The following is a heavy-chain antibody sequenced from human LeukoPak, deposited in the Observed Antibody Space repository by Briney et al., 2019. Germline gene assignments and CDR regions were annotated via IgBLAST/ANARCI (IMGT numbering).Heavy chain of an antibody. Sequence: SETLSLTCAVYGGSFSGYYWSWLRQPPGKGLEWIGEINHSGSTNYNPSLKSRVTISVDTSKNQFSLKLSSVTAADTAVYYCARDSYSGYDLAYWGQGTLVTVSS. CDR2: INHSGST. D-gene: IGHD5-12*01. V-gene: IGHV4-34*01. J-gene: IGHJ4*02. CDR3: ARDSYSGYDLAY. CDR1: GGSFSGYY.